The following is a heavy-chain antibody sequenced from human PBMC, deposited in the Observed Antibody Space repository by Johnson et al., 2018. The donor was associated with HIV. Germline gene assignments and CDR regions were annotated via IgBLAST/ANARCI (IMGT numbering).Heavy chain of an antibody. CDR1: GFTFSSYA. V-gene: IGHV3-20*04. J-gene: IGHJ3*02. CDR3: ARGWDAFDI. CDR2: INWNGGST. D-gene: IGHD2-15*01. Sequence: VQLVESGGGLVQPGRSLRLSCAASGFTFSSYAMSWVRQAPGKGLEWVSAINWNGGSTGYADSVKGRFTISRDNAKNSLYLQMNSLRAEDTALYYCARGWDAFDIWGQGTMVTVSS.